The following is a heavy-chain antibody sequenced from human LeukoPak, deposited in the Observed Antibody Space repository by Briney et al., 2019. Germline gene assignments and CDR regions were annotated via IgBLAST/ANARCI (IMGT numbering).Heavy chain of an antibody. V-gene: IGHV3-9*01. J-gene: IGHJ4*02. D-gene: IGHD1-26*01. CDR2: ISWNSGSI. CDR1: GFTFDDYA. CDR3: ARDLSGKYCVDS. Sequence: GGSLRLSCAASGFTFDDYAMHWVRQAPGKGLGWVSGISWNSGSIGYADSVKGRFTISRDNSKNTLSLQTNSLRAEDTAVYYCARDLSGKYCVDSWGQGTLVTVSS.